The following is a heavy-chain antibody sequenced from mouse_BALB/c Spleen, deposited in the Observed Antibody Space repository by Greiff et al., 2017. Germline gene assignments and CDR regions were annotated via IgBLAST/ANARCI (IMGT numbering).Heavy chain of an antibody. CDR1: GYTFTDYA. CDR2: ISTYYGNT. J-gene: IGHJ2*01. D-gene: IGHD1-1*01. Sequence: VQLQQSGPELVRPGVSVKISCKGSGYTFTDYAMHWVKQSHAKSLEWIGVISTYYGNTNYNQKFKGKATMTVDKSSSTAYMELARLTSEDSAIYYCARGLPYYGSSPYYFDYWGQGTTLTVSS. V-gene: IGHV1-67*01. CDR3: ARGLPYYGSSPYYFDY.